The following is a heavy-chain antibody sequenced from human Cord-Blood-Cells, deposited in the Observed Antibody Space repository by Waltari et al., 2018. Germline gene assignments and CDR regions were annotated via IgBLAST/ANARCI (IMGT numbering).Heavy chain of an antibody. D-gene: IGHD3-10*01. CDR3: ARSGEISPRGTPYWYFDL. V-gene: IGHV4-31*03. Sequence: QVQLQESGPGLVKPSQTLSLTCTVSGGSISSGGYYWSWIRQHPGKGLEWIGYIYYSGSTYHNPSLKSRVTISVDTSKNQFSLKLSSVTAADTAMYYCARSGEISPRGTPYWYFDLWGRGTLVTVSS. J-gene: IGHJ2*01. CDR2: IYYSGST. CDR1: GGSISSGGYY.